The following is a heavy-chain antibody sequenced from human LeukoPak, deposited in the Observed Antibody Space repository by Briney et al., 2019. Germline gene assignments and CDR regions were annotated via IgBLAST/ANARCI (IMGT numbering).Heavy chain of an antibody. CDR1: GYTFTGYY. J-gene: IGHJ5*02. CDR2: INPNSGGT. CDR3: ARVPSGGDRFDP. Sequence: ASVKVSCKASGYTFTGYYMHWVRQAPGQGLEWMGWINPNSGGTNYAQKFQGRVTMTRDTSISTAYMELSRLRSDDTAVYYCARVPSGGDRFDPWGQGTLVTVSS. V-gene: IGHV1-2*02. D-gene: IGHD3-16*01.